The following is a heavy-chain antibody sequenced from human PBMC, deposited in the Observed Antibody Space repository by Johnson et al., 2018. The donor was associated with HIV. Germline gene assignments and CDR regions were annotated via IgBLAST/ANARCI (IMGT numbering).Heavy chain of an antibody. CDR2: IYSGGST. J-gene: IGHJ3*01. CDR3: ARALSRFGVSDAFDV. Sequence: EVQLVESGGGLIQPGGSLRLSCAASGFTVSSNYMSWVRQAPGKGLEWVSEIYSGGSTYYADSVKGRFIISSDSSKNTLYLQMNSLGVEDTAVYYCARALSRFGVSDAFDVWGQGTMVTVSS. V-gene: IGHV3-53*01. CDR1: GFTVSSNY. D-gene: IGHD3-10*01.